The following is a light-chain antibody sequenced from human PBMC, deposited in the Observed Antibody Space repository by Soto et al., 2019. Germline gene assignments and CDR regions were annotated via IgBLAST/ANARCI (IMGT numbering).Light chain of an antibody. V-gene: IGLV2-23*02. J-gene: IGLJ3*02. Sequence: QSALTQPASVSGSRGQSITISCTGTSNDVGNYNVVSWYQHHPGNAPKLIISDVSKRPSGVSDRFSGSKSGNTASLTISGLQADDEGDYYCCSFAGNSTVVFGGGTKLTVL. CDR2: DVS. CDR3: CSFAGNSTVV. CDR1: SNDVGNYNV.